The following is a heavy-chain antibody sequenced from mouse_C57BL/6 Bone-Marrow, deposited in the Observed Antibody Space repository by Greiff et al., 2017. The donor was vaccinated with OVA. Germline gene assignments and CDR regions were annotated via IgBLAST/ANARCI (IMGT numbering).Heavy chain of an antibody. Sequence: EVNVVESGGGLVQPKGSLKLSCAASGFSFNTYAMNWVRQAPGKGLEWVARIRSKSNNYATYYADSVKDRFTISRDDSESMLYLQMNNLKTEDTAMYYCVRQVYGSSLDWYFDVWGTGTTVTVSS. CDR3: VRQVYGSSLDWYFDV. J-gene: IGHJ1*03. D-gene: IGHD1-1*01. V-gene: IGHV10-1*01. CDR1: GFSFNTYA. CDR2: IRSKSNNYAT.